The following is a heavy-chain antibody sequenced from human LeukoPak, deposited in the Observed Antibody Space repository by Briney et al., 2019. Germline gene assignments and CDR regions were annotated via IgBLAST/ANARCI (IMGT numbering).Heavy chain of an antibody. CDR1: GFTFSGYW. CDR3: ARDKIVGPTSLDY. J-gene: IGHJ4*02. Sequence: GGSLRLSCAASGFTFSGYWMSWVRQTPEKGLEWVANIKQDGYEKYYVDSVKGRFTISRDNAKNSLYLQMNSLRADDTAIYYCARDKIVGPTSLDYWGQGTLVTVSS. CDR2: IKQDGYEK. D-gene: IGHD1-26*01. V-gene: IGHV3-7*01.